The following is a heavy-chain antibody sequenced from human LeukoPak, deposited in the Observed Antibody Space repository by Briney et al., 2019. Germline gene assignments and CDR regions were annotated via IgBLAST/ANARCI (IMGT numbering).Heavy chain of an antibody. CDR1: GGSFSGYY. Sequence: SETLSLTCAVYGGSFSGYYWSWIRQPPGKGLEWIGEINHSGSTNYNPSLKSRVTISVDTSKNQFSLKLSSVTAADTAVYYCARGGPLVEWLVRDWFDPWGQGTLVTVSS. V-gene: IGHV4-34*01. J-gene: IGHJ5*02. D-gene: IGHD6-19*01. CDR2: INHSGST. CDR3: ARGGPLVEWLVRDWFDP.